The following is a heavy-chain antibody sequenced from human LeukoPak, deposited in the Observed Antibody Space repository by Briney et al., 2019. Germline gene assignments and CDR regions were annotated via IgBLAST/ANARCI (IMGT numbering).Heavy chain of an antibody. J-gene: IGHJ3*02. CDR2: INHSGST. CDR3: ARGFKYDILTGYYKGDAFDI. V-gene: IGHV4-34*01. Sequence: PSETLSLTCAVYGGSFSGYYWSWIRQPPGKGLGWIGEINHSGSTNYNPSLKSRVTISVDTSKNQFSLKLSSVTAADTAVYYCARGFKYDILTGYYKGDAFDIWGQGTMVTVSS. CDR1: GGSFSGYY. D-gene: IGHD3-9*01.